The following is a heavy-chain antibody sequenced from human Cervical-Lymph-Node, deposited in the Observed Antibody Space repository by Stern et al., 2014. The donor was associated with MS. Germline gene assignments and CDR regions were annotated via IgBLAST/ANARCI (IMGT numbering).Heavy chain of an antibody. V-gene: IGHV3-33*01. CDR2: IWDDGSNT. CDR3: AREGGNTAEYFQH. J-gene: IGHJ1*01. D-gene: IGHD4-23*01. Sequence: VHLVESGGGVVQPGRSLRLSCAASGFTFSSSGMHWVRQAPGKGLEWLAIIWDDGSNTYYADSVKGRFTISRDNSKNTLYLQMNSLRAEDTAVYYCAREGGNTAEYFQHWGQGTLVTVSS. CDR1: GFTFSSSG.